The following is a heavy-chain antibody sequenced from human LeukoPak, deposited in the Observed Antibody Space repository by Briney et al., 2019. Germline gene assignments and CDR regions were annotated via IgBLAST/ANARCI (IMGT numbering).Heavy chain of an antibody. CDR3: ARDGDTVLTRGYYYYMDV. Sequence: GGSLRLSCAASGFTFSSYAMNWVRQAPGKGLEWVSAISGSGRSTYYADSVKGRFTISRDNAKNSLYLQMNSLRAEDTALYYCARDGDTVLTRGYYYYMDVWGKGTTVTVSS. CDR1: GFTFSSYA. D-gene: IGHD4-23*01. J-gene: IGHJ6*03. V-gene: IGHV3-23*01. CDR2: ISGSGRST.